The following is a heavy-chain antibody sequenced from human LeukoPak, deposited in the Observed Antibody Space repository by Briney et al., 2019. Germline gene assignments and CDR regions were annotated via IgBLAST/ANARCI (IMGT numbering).Heavy chain of an antibody. J-gene: IGHJ4*02. CDR1: GFTFSSYA. CDR2: ISGSGGST. CDR3: AKGVNDYGDYEDS. Sequence: GGSLRLSCAASGFTFSSYAMSWVRQAPGQGLEWVSAISGSGGSTYYADSVKGRFTIYRDNSKNTLYLQMNSLRAEDTAVYYCAKGVNDYGDYEDSWGQGTLVTVSS. D-gene: IGHD4-17*01. V-gene: IGHV3-23*01.